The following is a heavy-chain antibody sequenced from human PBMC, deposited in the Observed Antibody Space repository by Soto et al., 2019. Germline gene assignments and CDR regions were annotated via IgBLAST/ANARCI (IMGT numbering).Heavy chain of an antibody. CDR3: ARDRSGEYNWFDP. J-gene: IGHJ5*02. V-gene: IGHV4-59*12. CDR2: IYYSGSS. CDR1: GGSITSYH. Sequence: SETLSLTCTVSGGSITSYHWSWIRQSPGKGLEWIGNIYYSGSSNYNPSLESRVTISVDTSKNQFSLRLSSVTAADTAVYYCARDRSGEYNWFDPWGQGTLVTVSS.